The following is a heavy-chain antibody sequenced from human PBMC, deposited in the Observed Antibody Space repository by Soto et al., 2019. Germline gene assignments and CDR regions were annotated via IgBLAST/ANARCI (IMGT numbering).Heavy chain of an antibody. J-gene: IGHJ6*03. D-gene: IGHD6-13*01. CDR3: AREGMEAGYSSSWRYYYYYNMDV. CDR2: INPNSGGT. V-gene: IGHV1-2*04. CDR1: GYTFTGYY. Sequence: ASVKVSCKASGYTFTGYYMHWVRQAPGQGLEWMGWINPNSGGTNYAQKFQGWVTMTRDTSISTAYMELSRLRSDDTAVYYCAREGMEAGYSSSWRYYYYYNMDVWGKGTTVTVSS.